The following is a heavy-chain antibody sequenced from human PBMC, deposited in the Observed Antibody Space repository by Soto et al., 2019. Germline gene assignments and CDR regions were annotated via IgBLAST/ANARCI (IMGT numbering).Heavy chain of an antibody. CDR1: GGSISSGGYY. CDR2: IYYSGST. CDR3: ARAIYTAMVIGDWFDP. Sequence: SETLSLTCTVSGGSISSGGYYWSWIRQHPGKGLEWIGYIYYSGSTYYNPSLKSRVTISVDTSKNQFSLKLSSVTAADTAVYYCARAIYTAMVIGDWFDPWGQGTLVTVSS. V-gene: IGHV4-31*03. D-gene: IGHD5-18*01. J-gene: IGHJ5*02.